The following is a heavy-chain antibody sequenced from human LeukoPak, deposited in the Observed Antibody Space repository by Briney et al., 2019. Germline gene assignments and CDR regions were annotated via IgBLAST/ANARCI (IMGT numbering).Heavy chain of an antibody. D-gene: IGHD3-10*01. J-gene: IGHJ4*02. CDR1: GYSFTSYW. CDR2: IYPGDSDT. V-gene: IGHV5-51*01. CDR3: ARHGVGSYRALYYFDY. Sequence: GESLKISCKGSGYSFTSYWIGWVRPLPGKGLEWMGIIYPGDSDTRYSPSFQGQVTISADKSISTAYLQWSSLKASDTAMYYCARHGVGSYRALYYFDYWGQGTLVTVSS.